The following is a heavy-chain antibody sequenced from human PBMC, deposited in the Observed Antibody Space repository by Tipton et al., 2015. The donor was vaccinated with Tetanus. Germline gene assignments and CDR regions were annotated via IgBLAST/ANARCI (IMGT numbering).Heavy chain of an antibody. V-gene: IGHV4-59*01. J-gene: IGHJ2*01. CDR1: GGSMNSYY. CDR2: IYYTGST. D-gene: IGHD7-27*01. CDR3: ARRLGPYTGDQIWHFDL. Sequence: TLSLTCTVSGGSMNSYYWSWIRQPPGKGLEWIGYIYYTGSTNYNPSLKSGVTISLDTSKNQFSLKLTSVSAADTAVYYCARRLGPYTGDQIWHFDLWGRGTLVTVSS.